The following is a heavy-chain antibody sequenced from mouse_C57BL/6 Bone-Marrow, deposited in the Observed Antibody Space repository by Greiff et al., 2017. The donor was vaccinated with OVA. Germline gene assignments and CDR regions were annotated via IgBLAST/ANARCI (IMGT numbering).Heavy chain of an antibody. J-gene: IGHJ4*01. CDR2: INPYNGDT. Sequence: EVKLMESGPELVKPGDSVKISCKASGYSFTGYFMNWVMQSHGKSLEWIGRINPYNGDTFYNQKFKGKATLTVDKSSSTAHMELRSLTSEDSAVYYCAREGPNYYGSSLYAMDYWGQGTSVTVSS. V-gene: IGHV1-20*01. CDR3: AREGPNYYGSSLYAMDY. D-gene: IGHD1-1*01. CDR1: GYSFTGYF.